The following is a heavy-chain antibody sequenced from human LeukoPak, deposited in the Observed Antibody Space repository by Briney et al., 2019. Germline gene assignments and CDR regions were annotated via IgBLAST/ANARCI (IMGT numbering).Heavy chain of an antibody. J-gene: IGHJ4*02. Sequence: GGSLRLSCAASGFTFSSYSMSWVRQAPGKGLEWVSAISGSGGSTYYADSVKGRFTISRDNSKNTLYLQMNSLRAEDTALYYCAKGGIMITFGGVIAQYYFDYWGQGTLVTVSS. CDR3: AKGGIMITFGGVIAQYYFDY. CDR1: GFTFSSYS. V-gene: IGHV3-23*01. D-gene: IGHD3-16*02. CDR2: ISGSGGST.